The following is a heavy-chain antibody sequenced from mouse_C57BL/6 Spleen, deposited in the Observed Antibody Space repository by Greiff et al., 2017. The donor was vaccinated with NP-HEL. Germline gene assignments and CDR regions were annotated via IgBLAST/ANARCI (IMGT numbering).Heavy chain of an antibody. Sequence: VKLMESGPGLVQPSQSLSITCTVSGFSLTSYGVHWVRQSPGKGLEWLGVIWRGGSTDYNAAFMSRLSITKDNSKSQVFFKMNSLQADDTAIYYCAKTYGSSYYAMDYWGQGTSVTVSS. D-gene: IGHD1-1*01. CDR3: AKTYGSSYYAMDY. CDR1: GFSLTSYG. J-gene: IGHJ4*01. V-gene: IGHV2-5*01. CDR2: IWRGGST.